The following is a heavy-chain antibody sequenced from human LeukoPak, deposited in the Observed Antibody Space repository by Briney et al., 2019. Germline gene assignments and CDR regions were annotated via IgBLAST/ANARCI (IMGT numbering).Heavy chain of an antibody. CDR2: IYHSGST. CDR3: ARDRELAALDP. V-gene: IGHV4-30-2*01. D-gene: IGHD1-26*01. J-gene: IGHJ5*02. CDR1: GGSISSGGYS. Sequence: SETLSLTCAVSGGSISSGGYSWSWIRQPPGKGLEWIGYIYHSGSTYYNPSLKSRVTISVDRSKNQFSLKLSSVTAADTAVYYCARDRELAALDPWGQGTLVIVSS.